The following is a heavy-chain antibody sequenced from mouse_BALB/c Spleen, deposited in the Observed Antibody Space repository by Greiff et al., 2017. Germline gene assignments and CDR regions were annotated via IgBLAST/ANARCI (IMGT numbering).Heavy chain of an antibody. Sequence: VQLQQSGAELVKPGASVKLSCTASGFNIKDTYMHWVKQRPEQGLEWIGRIDPANGNTKYDPKFQGKATITADTSSNTAYLQLSSLTSEDTAVYDCARDYGYVEGAMDYWGQGTSVTVSS. CDR1: GFNIKDTY. CDR3: ARDYGYVEGAMDY. CDR2: IDPANGNT. V-gene: IGHV14-3*02. J-gene: IGHJ4*01. D-gene: IGHD1-2*01.